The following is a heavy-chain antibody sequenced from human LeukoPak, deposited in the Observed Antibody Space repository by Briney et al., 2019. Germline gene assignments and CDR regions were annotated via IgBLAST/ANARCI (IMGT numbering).Heavy chain of an antibody. D-gene: IGHD3-22*01. CDR2: INHSGST. CDR3: ARQTAFYYDSSGYFDY. CDR1: GGSFSGYY. Sequence: PSETLSLTCAVYGGSFSGYYWSWIRQPPGKGLEWIGEINHSGSTNYNPSLKSRVTISVDTSKNQFSLKLSSVTAADSAVYYCARQTAFYYDSSGYFDYWGQGTLVTVSS. V-gene: IGHV4-34*01. J-gene: IGHJ4*02.